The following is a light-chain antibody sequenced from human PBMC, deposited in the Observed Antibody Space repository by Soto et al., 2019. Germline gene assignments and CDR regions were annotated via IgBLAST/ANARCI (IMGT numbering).Light chain of an antibody. CDR2: EVN. CDR3: SLYTTSSTPSYV. J-gene: IGLJ1*01. V-gene: IGLV2-14*01. CDR1: SFDVDDYNS. Sequence: QSVLTQPASVSGSPGQSITISCTGTSFDVDDYNSVSWYQQPPGKAPKLIIYEVNNRPSGVSNRFSGSNSDNTASLTISGLQAEDEADYYCSLYTTSSTPSYVFGTGT.